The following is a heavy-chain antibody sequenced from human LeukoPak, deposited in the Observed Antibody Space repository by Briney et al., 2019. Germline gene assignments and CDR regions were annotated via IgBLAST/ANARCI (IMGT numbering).Heavy chain of an antibody. V-gene: IGHV3-23*01. D-gene: IGHD6-13*01. CDR3: ANKGGDQGTIAAAVQDY. CDR2: ISGSGGST. Sequence: GGSLRLSCAASRFTFSSYAMSWVRQAPGKGLEWVSAISGSGGSTYYADSVKGRFTISRDNSKNTLYLQMNSLRAEDTAVYYCANKGGDQGTIAAAVQDYWGQGTLVTVSS. CDR1: RFTFSSYA. J-gene: IGHJ4*02.